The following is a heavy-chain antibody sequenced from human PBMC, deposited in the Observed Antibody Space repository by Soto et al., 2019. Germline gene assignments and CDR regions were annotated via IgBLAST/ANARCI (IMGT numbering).Heavy chain of an antibody. CDR2: IYYFGSTNY. J-gene: IGHJ5*02. CDR3: ARERPDGARLDP. CDR1: GGSISSYY. D-gene: IGHD6-6*01. Sequence: SETLSLTCTVSGGSISSYYWSWIRQPPGKGLEWIGYIYYFGSTNYNYNPSLKSRVTISVDTSKNQFSLKLSSVTAADTAVYYCARERPDGARLDPWGQGTLVTVSS. V-gene: IGHV4-59*12.